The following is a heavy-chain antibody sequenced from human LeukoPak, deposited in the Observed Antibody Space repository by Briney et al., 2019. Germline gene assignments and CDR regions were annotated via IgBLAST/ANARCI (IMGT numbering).Heavy chain of an antibody. CDR1: GFTVSSNY. D-gene: IGHD5-12*01. Sequence: WGSLRLSCAASGFTVSSNYMSWVRQAPGKGLEWVSSNSSSSSYIYYADSVKGRFTISRDNAKNSLYLQMNSLRAEDTAVYYCARADVDIVATIYWFDPWGQGTLVTVSS. CDR3: ARADVDIVATIYWFDP. V-gene: IGHV3-21*01. J-gene: IGHJ5*02. CDR2: NSSSSSYI.